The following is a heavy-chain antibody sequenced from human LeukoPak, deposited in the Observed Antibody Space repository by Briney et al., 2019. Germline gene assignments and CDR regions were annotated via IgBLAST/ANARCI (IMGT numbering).Heavy chain of an antibody. V-gene: IGHV5-51*01. J-gene: IGHJ2*01. Sequence: GESLKISCKGSGYIFTSYWIGWVRQMPGKGLEWMGIIYPGDSETRYSPSFRGQVTISVDKSISSAYLQWSSLKAADTAMYYCARSRGDYNVYWYFDLWGRGTLVTVSS. D-gene: IGHD4-17*01. CDR3: ARSRGDYNVYWYFDL. CDR1: GYIFTSYW. CDR2: IYPGDSET.